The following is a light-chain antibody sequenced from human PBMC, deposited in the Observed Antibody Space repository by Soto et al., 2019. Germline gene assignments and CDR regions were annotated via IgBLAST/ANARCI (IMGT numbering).Light chain of an antibody. CDR2: EVY. V-gene: IGLV2-8*01. Sequence: QSVLTQPPSASGSPGQSVTISCTGTSSDVGRYNYVSWYQQHPGKAPKLIIYEVYKRPSGVPNRFSGSKSGNTASLTISGLQAEDEADYYCASYTSSSTSVIFGRGTKLTVL. CDR3: ASYTSSSTSVI. CDR1: SSDVGRYNY. J-gene: IGLJ2*01.